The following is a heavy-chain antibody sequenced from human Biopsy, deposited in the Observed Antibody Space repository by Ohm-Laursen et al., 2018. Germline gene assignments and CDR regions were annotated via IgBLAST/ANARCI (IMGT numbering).Heavy chain of an antibody. CDR2: ISSTSNHI. D-gene: IGHD3-10*02. J-gene: IGHJ4*02. V-gene: IGHV3-21*01. CDR1: GFAFSDYS. CDR3: AKDDYDRVSSGYYFDY. Sequence: SLRLSCAASGFAFSDYSMNWVRQAPGKELEWVASISSTSNHIHYVDSVWGRFTISRDNAENSLYLEMNSLRVEDTAVYYCAKDDYDRVSSGYYFDYWGQGTLVSVSS.